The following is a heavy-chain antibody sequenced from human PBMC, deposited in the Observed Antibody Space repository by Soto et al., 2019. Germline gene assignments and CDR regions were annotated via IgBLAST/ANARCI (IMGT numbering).Heavy chain of an antibody. Sequence: PSETLSLTCTVSGGSISSGDYYWSWIRQPPGKGLEWIGYIYYSGSTYYNPSLKSRVTISVDTSKNQLSLKLSSVTAADTAVYYCARDHIGYYYDSSGSSYYYYHGMDVWGQGTTVTVSS. D-gene: IGHD3-22*01. CDR2: IYYSGST. CDR1: GGSISSGDYY. CDR3: ARDHIGYYYDSSGSSYYYYHGMDV. V-gene: IGHV4-30-4*01. J-gene: IGHJ6*02.